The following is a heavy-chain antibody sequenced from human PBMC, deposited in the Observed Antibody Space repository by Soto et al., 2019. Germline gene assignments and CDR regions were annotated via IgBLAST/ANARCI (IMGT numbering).Heavy chain of an antibody. J-gene: IGHJ6*02. CDR2: ISYDGSNK. CDR1: GFTFSRYG. V-gene: IGHV3-30*03. Sequence: QVQLVESGGGVVQPGRSLRLSCAASGFTFSRYGMHWVRQAPGKGLEWVAVISYDGSNKYYADSVKGRFTISRDNSKNTLYLQMNSLRAEDTAVYYCAGDRPYYYYGMDVWGQGTTVTVSS. CDR3: AGDRPYYYYGMDV.